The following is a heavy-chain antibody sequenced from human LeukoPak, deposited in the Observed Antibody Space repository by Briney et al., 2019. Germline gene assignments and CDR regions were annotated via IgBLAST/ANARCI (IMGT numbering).Heavy chain of an antibody. D-gene: IGHD3-22*01. CDR1: GFIFSSHG. V-gene: IGHV3-73*01. Sequence: GGSLRLSCAASGFIFSSHGMNWVRQASGKGLEWVGRIRSKANSYATAYAASVKGRFTISRDDSKNTAYLQMNSLKTEDTAVYYCTRWSYYDSSGSDDYWGQGTLVTVSS. CDR2: IRSKANSYAT. J-gene: IGHJ4*02. CDR3: TRWSYYDSSGSDDY.